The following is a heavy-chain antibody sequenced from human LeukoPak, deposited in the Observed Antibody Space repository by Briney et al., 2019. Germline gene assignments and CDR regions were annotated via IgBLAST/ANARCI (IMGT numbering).Heavy chain of an antibody. CDR2: IYYSGST. V-gene: IGHV4-39*07. CDR1: GGSISGSSYY. CDR3: ARSPDYGDYGWFDP. J-gene: IGHJ5*02. Sequence: SETLSLTCTVSGGSISGSSYYWGWIRQPPGKGLEWIGSIYYSGSTYYNPSLKSRVTISVDTSKNQFSLKLNSVTAADTAVYYCARSPDYGDYGWFDPWGQGTLVTVSS. D-gene: IGHD4-17*01.